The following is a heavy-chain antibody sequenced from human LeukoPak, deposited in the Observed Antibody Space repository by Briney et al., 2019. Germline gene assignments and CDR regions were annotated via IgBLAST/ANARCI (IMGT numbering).Heavy chain of an antibody. Sequence: EASVKVSCKASGGTFSSYAISWVRQAPGQGLEWMGGIIPIFGTANYAQKFQGRVTITADESTSTAYMELSSLRSEDTAVYDCTRAGNTAMANGGQGTLATVSP. CDR1: GGTFSSYA. V-gene: IGHV1-69*13. D-gene: IGHD5-18*01. CDR2: IIPIFGTA. J-gene: IGHJ4*02. CDR3: TRAGNTAMAN.